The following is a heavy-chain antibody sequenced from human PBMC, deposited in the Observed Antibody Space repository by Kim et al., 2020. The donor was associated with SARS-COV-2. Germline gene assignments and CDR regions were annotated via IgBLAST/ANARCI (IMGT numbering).Heavy chain of an antibody. J-gene: IGHJ5*02. V-gene: IGHV3-7*03. CDR1: GFTFSSYW. CDR3: ARVVRPAAIVGNWFDP. D-gene: IGHD2-2*02. CDR2: IKQDGSEK. Sequence: GGSLRLSCAASGFTFSSYWMSWVRQAPGKGLEWVANIKQDGSEKYYVDSVKGRFTISRDNAKNSLYLQMNSLRAEDTAVYYCARVVRPAAIVGNWFDPWGQGTLVTVSS.